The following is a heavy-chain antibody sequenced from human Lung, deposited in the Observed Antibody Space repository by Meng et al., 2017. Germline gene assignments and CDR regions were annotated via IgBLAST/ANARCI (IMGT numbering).Heavy chain of an antibody. CDR1: GGSISSSNYY. Sequence: QVQLQESGPGLVKPSQTLSLTCTVSGGSISSSNYYWSWIRQPPGKGLEWSGHIYNSGSTYYNPSLKSRITISVDTSKNQFSLKLSSVTAADTPVYYCARGQKGYFDLWGRGTLVTVSS. V-gene: IGHV4-30-4*01. CDR3: ARGQKGYFDL. CDR2: IYNSGST. J-gene: IGHJ2*01.